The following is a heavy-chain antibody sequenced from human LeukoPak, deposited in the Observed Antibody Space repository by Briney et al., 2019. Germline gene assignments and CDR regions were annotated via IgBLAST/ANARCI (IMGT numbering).Heavy chain of an antibody. V-gene: IGHV3-48*01. J-gene: IGHJ6*02. D-gene: IGHD2-2*01. Sequence: GGSLRLSCAASGFTFSSYSMNWVRQAPGKGLEWVSYISSSSSTIYYADSVKGRFTISRDNAKNSLYLQMNSLRAEDTAVYYCARSGYCSSTSCTDDYYYGMDVWGQGTAVTVSS. CDR3: ARSGYCSSTSCTDDYYYGMDV. CDR2: ISSSSSTI. CDR1: GFTFSSYS.